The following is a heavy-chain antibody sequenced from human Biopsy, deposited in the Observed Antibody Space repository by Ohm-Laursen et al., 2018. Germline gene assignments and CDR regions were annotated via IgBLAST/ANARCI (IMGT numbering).Heavy chain of an antibody. CDR2: FYYSGST. CDR3: ARARIKTSGVLIPETYYFDS. J-gene: IGHJ4*02. V-gene: IGHV4-59*01. D-gene: IGHD3-3*01. CDR1: GGSIISYY. Sequence: TLSLTCTVSGGSIISYYWNWIRQPAGKGLEWIGNFYYSGSTNYNPSLKSRITMSLDRSKSQVSLRMNSVTAADTAVYYCARARIKTSGVLIPETYYFDSWGQGTLVTVSS.